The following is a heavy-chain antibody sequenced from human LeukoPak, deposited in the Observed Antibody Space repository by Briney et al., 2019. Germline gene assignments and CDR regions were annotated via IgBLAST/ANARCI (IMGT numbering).Heavy chain of an antibody. V-gene: IGHV3-30-3*01. CDR2: ISYEGSDK. D-gene: IGHD3-22*01. Sequence: PGGSLRLSCVDSGFTFSNHAMHWVRQAPDKGLEWVAVISYEGSDKHYTDSVKGRFTISRDNSKKTLYLQMNSLRTEATALYYCTREGSGRLIDYWGQGTLVTVSS. CDR1: GFTFSNHA. CDR3: TREGSGRLIDY. J-gene: IGHJ4*02.